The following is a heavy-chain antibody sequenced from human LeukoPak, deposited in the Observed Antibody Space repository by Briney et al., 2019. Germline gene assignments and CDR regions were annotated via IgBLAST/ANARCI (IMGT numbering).Heavy chain of an antibody. D-gene: IGHD3-10*01. CDR3: ARETPYYESGRRAFDF. CDR1: GFTLSYNY. CDR2: IYAGGDT. V-gene: IGHV3-53*01. J-gene: IGHJ3*01. Sequence: PGGSLRLSCAASGFTLSYNYMTWVRQAPGKGLEWVSVIYAGGDTYYADSVKGRFTISRDLSKNTVYLQMNSLRAEDTAIYYCARETPYYESGRRAFDFWGQGTVVTVSS.